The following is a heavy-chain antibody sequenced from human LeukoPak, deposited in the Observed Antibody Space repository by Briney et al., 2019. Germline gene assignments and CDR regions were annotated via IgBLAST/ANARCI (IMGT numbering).Heavy chain of an antibody. Sequence: SETLSLTCTVSGGSISNYYWSWLRQPAGKGLQWIGRIYSSGGTNYNSSLKSRVTMSADTSKNQFSLKLSSVTAADTAVYYCARDTKLNYCGGDCYPEVWGQGTLVTVSS. CDR2: IYSSGGT. CDR3: ARDTKLNYCGGDCYPEV. CDR1: GGSISNYY. D-gene: IGHD2-21*02. V-gene: IGHV4-4*07. J-gene: IGHJ4*02.